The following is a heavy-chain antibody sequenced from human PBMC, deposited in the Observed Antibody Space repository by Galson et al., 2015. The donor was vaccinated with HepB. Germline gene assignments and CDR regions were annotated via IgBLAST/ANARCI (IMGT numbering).Heavy chain of an antibody. CDR2: ISYDGSNK. CDR3: AKLGYCSSTSCYLDAFDL. Sequence: SLRLSCAASGFTFSSYGMHWVRQAPAQGLEWVAVISYDGSNKYYADSVKGRFTSARDNSKNTLYLQMNSLKAEDTAVYYCAKLGYCSSTSCYLDAFDLWGQGTMVTVSS. V-gene: IGHV3-30*18. J-gene: IGHJ3*01. D-gene: IGHD2-2*01. CDR1: GFTFSSYG.